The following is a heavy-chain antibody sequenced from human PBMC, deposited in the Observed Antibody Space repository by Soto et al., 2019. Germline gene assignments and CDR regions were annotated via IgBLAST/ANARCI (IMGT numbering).Heavy chain of an antibody. V-gene: IGHV3-30*18. J-gene: IGHJ4*02. CDR1: IFTFSDYG. D-gene: IGHD4-4*01. CDR3: AKDWVGGSNRYQLDY. Sequence: PWRSLRLSCSASIFTFSDYGMHWFRQAPGKGLEWVAGISHGATRKSYSDSVKGRFIISRDNSKKMLYLQLNSLRREDTAVYYCAKDWVGGSNRYQLDYWGRGTLVTVSS. CDR2: ISHGATRK.